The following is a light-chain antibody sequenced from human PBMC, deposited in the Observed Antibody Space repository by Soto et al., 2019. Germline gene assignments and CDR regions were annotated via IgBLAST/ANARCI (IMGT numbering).Light chain of an antibody. CDR1: QSVSSW. CDR3: QHYNGYPYT. Sequence: DIPMTQTPSTLAASVGDRVSITCRASQSVSSWLAWYQQKPGKAPKLLIYDASRLESGVPSRFSGSGSGTEFTLTISSLQPDDFATYYCQHYNGYPYTFGQGTKLEIK. J-gene: IGKJ2*01. CDR2: DAS. V-gene: IGKV1-5*01.